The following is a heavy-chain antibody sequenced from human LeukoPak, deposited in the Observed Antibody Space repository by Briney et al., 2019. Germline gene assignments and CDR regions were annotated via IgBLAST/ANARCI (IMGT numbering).Heavy chain of an antibody. D-gene: IGHD3-10*01. Sequence: ASVKVSCKASGYIFTSYSMHWVRRAPGQGLEWMGIINPSGGTTNYAQKFQGRVTMTRDTSTSTVYMDLSSLRSEDTAVYYCARDIGSGSPNWFDPWGQGTLVTVSS. CDR3: ARDIGSGSPNWFDP. CDR1: GYIFTSYS. CDR2: INPSGGTT. J-gene: IGHJ5*02. V-gene: IGHV1-46*01.